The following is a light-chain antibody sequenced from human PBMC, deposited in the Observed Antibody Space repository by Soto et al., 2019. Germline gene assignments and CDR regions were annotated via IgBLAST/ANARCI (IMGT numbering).Light chain of an antibody. CDR3: QQYNSYS. V-gene: IGKV1-5*01. Sequence: DIQMTQSPSTLSASVGYRVTITCRASQSISDWLAWYQQKPGKAPKLLIYDISNLEIGVPSRFRGSGSGTEFTLNISGLQPDDFATYYCQQYNSYSFGQGTKVDIK. J-gene: IGKJ1*01. CDR1: QSISDW. CDR2: DIS.